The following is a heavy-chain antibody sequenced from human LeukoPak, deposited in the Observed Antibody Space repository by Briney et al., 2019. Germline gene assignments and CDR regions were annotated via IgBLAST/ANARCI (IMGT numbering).Heavy chain of an antibody. V-gene: IGHV4-30-4*07. CDR3: AKSNGCGLIDI. CDR2: LYDGVSA. D-gene: IGHD2-21*01. Sequence: PSQTLSLTCAVSGDSISSSSYTWSWIRQPPGKGLEWIGYLYDGVSAYYNPSLKSRVTISLDTSRNQFSLKLNSVTAADTAVYYCAKSNGCGLIDIWGQGTMVTVSS. CDR1: GDSISSSSYT. J-gene: IGHJ3*02.